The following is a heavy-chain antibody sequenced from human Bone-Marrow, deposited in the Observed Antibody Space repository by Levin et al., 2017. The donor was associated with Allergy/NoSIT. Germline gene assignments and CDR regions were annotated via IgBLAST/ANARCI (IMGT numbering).Heavy chain of an antibody. V-gene: IGHV4-59*01. Sequence: SETLSLTCTVSGGSMNFYYWSWIRQPPGKGLEWIGYIYQSGSSNHNPSLKSRVTISADTSKNQNSLKLNSVTAADTAVYYCARGHYYGSGGTGSFDSWGQGALVIVSS. J-gene: IGHJ4*02. CDR1: GGSMNFYY. CDR2: IYQSGSS. CDR3: ARGHYYGSGGTGSFDS. D-gene: IGHD3-10*01.